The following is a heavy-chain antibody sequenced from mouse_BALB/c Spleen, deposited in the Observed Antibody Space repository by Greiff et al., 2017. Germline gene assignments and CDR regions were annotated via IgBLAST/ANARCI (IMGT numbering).Heavy chain of an antibody. V-gene: IGHV14-3*02. D-gene: IGHD1-1*01. Sequence: DVQLQESGAELVKPGASVKLSCTASGFNIKDTYMHWVKQRPEQGLEWIGRIDPANGNTKYDPKFQGKATITADTSSNTAYLQLSSLTSEDTAVYYCARSSHYYAMDYWGQGTSVTVSS. J-gene: IGHJ4*01. CDR2: IDPANGNT. CDR1: GFNIKDTY. CDR3: ARSSHYYAMDY.